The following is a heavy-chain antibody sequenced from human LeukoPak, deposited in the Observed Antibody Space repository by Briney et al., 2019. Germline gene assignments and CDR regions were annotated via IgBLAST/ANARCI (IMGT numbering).Heavy chain of an antibody. V-gene: IGHV4-39*01. CDR3: ARHKEDFHDSSGPNFWYFDL. CDR2: IYYSGST. J-gene: IGHJ2*01. D-gene: IGHD3-22*01. Sequence: SETLSLNCTVSGDSHKSDSYYWGWIRQPPGKGLEWIGTIYYSGSTYYNPSLKSRVTISVDTSKNQFSVKLSSVTAADTALYYCARHKEDFHDSSGPNFWYFDLWGRGTLVTVSS. CDR1: GDSHKSDSYY.